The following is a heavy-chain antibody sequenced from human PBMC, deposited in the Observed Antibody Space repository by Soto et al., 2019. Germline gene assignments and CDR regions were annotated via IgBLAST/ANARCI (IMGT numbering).Heavy chain of an antibody. Sequence: EVQLLESGGGLVQPGGSLRLSCAASGFTFSSYAMRWVRQAPVKGLEWVSAISGSGGSTYYADSVKGRFTISSDNSKNTLYLQMTSLRAEDTAVYYCARRGSGSYYDYWGQGTLVTVSS. J-gene: IGHJ4*02. CDR1: GFTFSSYA. D-gene: IGHD1-26*01. V-gene: IGHV3-23*01. CDR3: ARRGSGSYYDY. CDR2: ISGSGGST.